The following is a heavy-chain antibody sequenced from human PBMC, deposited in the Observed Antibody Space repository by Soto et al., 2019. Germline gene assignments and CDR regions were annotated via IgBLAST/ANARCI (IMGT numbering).Heavy chain of an antibody. CDR2: IIPIFGTA. Sequence: SVKVSCKASGGTFSSYAISWVLQAPGQGLEWMGGIIPIFGTANYAQKFQGRVTITADKSTSTAYMELSSLRSEDTAVYYCARTQYSSYDSSGYYFDYWGQGTLVTVSS. D-gene: IGHD3-22*01. J-gene: IGHJ4*02. CDR3: ARTQYSSYDSSGYYFDY. V-gene: IGHV1-69*06. CDR1: GGTFSSYA.